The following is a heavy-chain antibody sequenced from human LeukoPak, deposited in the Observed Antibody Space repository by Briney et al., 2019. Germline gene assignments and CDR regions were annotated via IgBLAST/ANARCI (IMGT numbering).Heavy chain of an antibody. V-gene: IGHV4-31*03. Sequence: SETLSLTCTVSGGSISSGGYYWSWIRQHPGKGLEWIGYIYYSGSTYYNPPLKSRVTISVDTSKNQFSLRLNSVTAADTAVFYCARYSGYQMYNWFDPWGQGTLVTVSS. CDR2: IYYSGST. D-gene: IGHD5-12*01. J-gene: IGHJ5*02. CDR3: ARYSGYQMYNWFDP. CDR1: GGSISSGGYY.